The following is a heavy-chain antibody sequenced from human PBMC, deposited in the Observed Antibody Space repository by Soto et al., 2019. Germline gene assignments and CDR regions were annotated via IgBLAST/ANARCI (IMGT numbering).Heavy chain of an antibody. Sequence: QAQLVESGGGVVQPGRSLRLSCAAAGFAFSGYGMHRVRQAPGTGLEWVAVISYDGSLQHYADSVKGRFTISRDNSKNMVLLQISSLRAEDTAVYYCVSDRGYGHASVPYSWGQGTLVSVSS. D-gene: IGHD5-18*01. CDR1: GFAFSGYG. CDR2: ISYDGSLQ. V-gene: IGHV3-30*03. CDR3: VSDRGYGHASVPYS. J-gene: IGHJ4*02.